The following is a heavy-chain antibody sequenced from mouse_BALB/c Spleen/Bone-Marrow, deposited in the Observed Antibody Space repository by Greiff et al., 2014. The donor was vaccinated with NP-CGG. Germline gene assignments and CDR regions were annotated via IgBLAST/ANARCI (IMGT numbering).Heavy chain of an antibody. CDR2: ISYSGST. J-gene: IGHJ4*01. V-gene: IGHV3-8*02. D-gene: IGHD2-10*02. CDR3: ARWGGYGNYDAMDY. Sequence: EVKLTESGPSLVKPSQTLSLTCSVTGDSITSGYWNWIRKFPGNKLEYMGYISYSGSTYYNPSLKSRISITRDTSKNQYYLQLNSVTTEDTATYYCARWGGYGNYDAMDYWGQGTSVTVSS. CDR1: GDSITSGY.